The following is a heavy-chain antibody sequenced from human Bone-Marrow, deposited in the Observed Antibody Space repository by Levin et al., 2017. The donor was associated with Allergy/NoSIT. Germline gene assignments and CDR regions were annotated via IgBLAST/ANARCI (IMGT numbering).Heavy chain of an antibody. CDR2: IANDGNAR. J-gene: IGHJ4*02. V-gene: IGHV3-30*03. D-gene: IGHD2-15*01. Sequence: GGSLRLSCAASGFIFSNYGMHWVRQAPGKGLEWVAVIANDGNAREYADSVKGRFTISKDNSKNTLYVEMNSLRAEDTAVYYCARSVWAGRYPDYWGQGTLVTVSS. CDR1: GFIFSNYG. CDR3: ARSVWAGRYPDY.